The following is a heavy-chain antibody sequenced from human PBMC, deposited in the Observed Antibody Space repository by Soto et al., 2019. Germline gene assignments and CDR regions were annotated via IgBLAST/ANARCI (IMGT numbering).Heavy chain of an antibody. Sequence: GGSLRLSCAASGFTFSSYSMNWVRQAPGKGLEWVSYISSSSSTIYYADSVKGRFTISRDNAKNSLYLQMNSLRDEDTAVYYCARFAALDNPDETGNDYGDYMLFYFDYWGQGTLVTVSS. V-gene: IGHV3-48*02. D-gene: IGHD4-17*01. CDR3: ARFAALDNPDETGNDYGDYMLFYFDY. J-gene: IGHJ4*02. CDR2: ISSSSSTI. CDR1: GFTFSSYS.